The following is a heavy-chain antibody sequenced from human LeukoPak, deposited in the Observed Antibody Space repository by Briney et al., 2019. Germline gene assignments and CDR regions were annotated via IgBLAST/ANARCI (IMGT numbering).Heavy chain of an antibody. D-gene: IGHD4-23*01. CDR3: AKPTGLHDYGGNLRSSYFDY. CDR2: IRYDGSDK. CDR1: GFTFSSYG. J-gene: IGHJ4*02. Sequence: GGSLRLSCAASGFTFSSYGMHWVRQAPGKGLEWVAFIRYDGSDKYYADSVKGRFTISRDNSKNTLYLQMNSLRAEDTAVYYCAKPTGLHDYGGNLRSSYFDYWGQGTLVTVSS. V-gene: IGHV3-30*02.